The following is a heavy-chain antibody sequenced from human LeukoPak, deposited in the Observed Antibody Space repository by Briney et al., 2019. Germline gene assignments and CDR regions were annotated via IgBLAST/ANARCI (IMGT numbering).Heavy chain of an antibody. CDR2: ISGSGGST. D-gene: IGHD2-2*01. J-gene: IGHJ4*02. Sequence: LPGGSLRLSCAASGFTFSSYGMSWVRQAPGKGLEWVSAISGSGGSTYYADSVKGRFTISRDNSKNTLYLQMNSLRAEDTAVYYCTQYQLPFYRFDYWGQGTLVTVSS. CDR3: TQYQLPFYRFDY. V-gene: IGHV3-23*01. CDR1: GFTFSSYG.